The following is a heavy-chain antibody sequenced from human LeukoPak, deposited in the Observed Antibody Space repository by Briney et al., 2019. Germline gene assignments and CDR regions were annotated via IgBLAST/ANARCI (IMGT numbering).Heavy chain of an antibody. Sequence: GESLKISCKGSGYSFISYWIGWVRQMPEKGLEWMGITYPGDSDTRYSPSFQGHVTISADKSVTTAYLQWSTLKASDTAVYYCAKLYYDGSGYFDIWGQGTMVTVSS. J-gene: IGHJ3*02. CDR2: TYPGDSDT. CDR1: GYSFISYW. CDR3: AKLYYDGSGYFDI. D-gene: IGHD3-22*01. V-gene: IGHV5-51*01.